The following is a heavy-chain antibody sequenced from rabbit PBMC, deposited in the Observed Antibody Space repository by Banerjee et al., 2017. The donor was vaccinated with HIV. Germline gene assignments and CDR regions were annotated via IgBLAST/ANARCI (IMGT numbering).Heavy chain of an antibody. CDR1: GVAFLNYR. CDR3: ARSIASTNWLDL. Sequence: VGPAACLARACKAAGVAFLNYRMWWVRQAPGKGLEWIACIGAGSSGTTYYASWAKGRFTISKTSSATVTLQMTSLTAADTATYFCARSIASTNWLDLWGQGTLVTVS. D-gene: IGHD1-1*01. CDR2: IGAGSSGTT. J-gene: IGHJ3*01. V-gene: IGHV1S40*01.